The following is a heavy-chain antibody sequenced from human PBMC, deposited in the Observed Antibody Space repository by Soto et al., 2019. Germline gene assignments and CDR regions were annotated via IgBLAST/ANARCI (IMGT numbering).Heavy chain of an antibody. V-gene: IGHV5-51*01. CDR3: ARSRVSTPRLEDPFDI. CDR1: GYSFPPYW. CDR2: IYPGDSDS. Sequence: GECLTRTARCSGYSFPPYWLAWVRQTPGRGLEYVGIIYPGDSDSRYSPAFQGQFTISADKSINTAYLQWTSLKASDTAIYYCARSRVSTPRLEDPFDIWGQGTMVIVS. D-gene: IGHD5-12*01. J-gene: IGHJ3*02.